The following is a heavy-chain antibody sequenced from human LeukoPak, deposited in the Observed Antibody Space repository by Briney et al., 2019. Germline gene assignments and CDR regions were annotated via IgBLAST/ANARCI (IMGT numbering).Heavy chain of an antibody. Sequence: GGSLRLSCAASGFTFSSYEMYWVRQAPGKGLEWVSAITGSGGSTYYADSVKGRFTFSRDNSKNTLYLQMNSLRAEDTAVYYCANPIKTDAFDIWGQGTMVTVSS. CDR2: ITGSGGST. V-gene: IGHV3-23*01. CDR3: ANPIKTDAFDI. CDR1: GFTFSSYE. J-gene: IGHJ3*02.